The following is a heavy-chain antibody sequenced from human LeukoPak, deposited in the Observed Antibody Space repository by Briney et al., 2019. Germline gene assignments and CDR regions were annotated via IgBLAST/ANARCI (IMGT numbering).Heavy chain of an antibody. D-gene: IGHD3-3*01. V-gene: IGHV3-23*01. CDR2: FSGNGEWT. CDR3: AKDGFNYTPRDNDGFDT. CDR1: GFSVGSYG. Sequence: GGSLRLSCAASGFSVGSYGMSWVRQAPGKGLEWVSTFSGNGEWTHYTDSVKGRFTTSRDKTKNTLYLQMNSLIFEDTALYYCAKDGFNYTPRDNDGFDTWGQGTMVTVSS. J-gene: IGHJ3*02.